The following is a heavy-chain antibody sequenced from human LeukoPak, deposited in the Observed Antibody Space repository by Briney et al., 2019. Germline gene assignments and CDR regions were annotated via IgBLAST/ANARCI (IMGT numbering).Heavy chain of an antibody. Sequence: GGSLRLSCAASGFTFSTYEMNWVRQAPGKGLEWVSYISSSGSTIYYADSVKGRFTISRDNAENSLYLQMNSLRAEDTAIYYCVVITWDYWRQGTLVTVSS. V-gene: IGHV3-48*03. CDR2: ISSSGSTI. CDR1: GFTFSTYE. CDR3: VVITWDY. J-gene: IGHJ4*02. D-gene: IGHD3-22*01.